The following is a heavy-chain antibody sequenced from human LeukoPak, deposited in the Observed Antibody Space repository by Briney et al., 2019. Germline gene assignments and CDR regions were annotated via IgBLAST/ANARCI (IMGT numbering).Heavy chain of an antibody. CDR2: IKQDGSEK. Sequence: GGSLRLSCAASGFPFSSYWMKWVRQAPGKGLEWVANIKQDGSEKYYVDPVKGRFTISRDNAKNSLYLQMNSLRAEDTAVYYCARVDYDFWSGYSTYWGQGTLVTVSS. CDR3: ARVDYDFWSGYSTY. V-gene: IGHV3-7*01. CDR1: GFPFSSYW. J-gene: IGHJ4*02. D-gene: IGHD3-3*01.